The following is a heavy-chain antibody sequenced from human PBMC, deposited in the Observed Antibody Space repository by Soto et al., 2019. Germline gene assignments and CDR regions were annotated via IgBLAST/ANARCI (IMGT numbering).Heavy chain of an antibody. CDR3: APHVSCSGGSCQYDAFAI. Sequence: EVQVLDSGGGLVQPGGSLRLSCEGSGFTVSSHAMTWIRQAPGKGPEWVSTITADGGTYYADSVKGRFAMSRDTSESTLYLQMNSLGAEDTAAYYCAPHVSCSGGSCQYDAFAIRGQGTIVTVSS. CDR1: GFTVSSHA. D-gene: IGHD2-15*01. V-gene: IGHV3-23*01. CDR2: ITADGGT. J-gene: IGHJ3*02.